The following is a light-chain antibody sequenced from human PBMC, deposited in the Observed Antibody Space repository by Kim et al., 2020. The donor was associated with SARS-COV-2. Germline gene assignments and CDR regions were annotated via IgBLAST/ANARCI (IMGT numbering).Light chain of an antibody. CDR1: NMGSKS. Sequence: VAPGKTARITCGGNNMGSKSVHWYQQKPGQAPVLVIYYDSDRPSGIPERFSGSNSGNTATLTISRVEAGDEADYYCQVWDSSSDGVFGGGTQLTVL. CDR3: QVWDSSSDGV. J-gene: IGLJ3*02. V-gene: IGLV3-21*04. CDR2: YDS.